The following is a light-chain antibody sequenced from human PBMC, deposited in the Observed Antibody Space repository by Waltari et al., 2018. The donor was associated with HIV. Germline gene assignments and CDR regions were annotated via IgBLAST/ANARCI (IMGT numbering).Light chain of an antibody. CDR2: NTL. CDR3: LLYVGDYWV. J-gene: IGLJ3*02. V-gene: IGLV8-61*01. Sequence: QTVVTQEPSYSVSPGGTITLTCGFTSGSVSTTSYPAWYKQDPGQAPRTLIYNTLVRSPGVPGRFSGSIHGNTAVLTITGAQADDESVYYCLLYVGDYWVFGGGTKVTVL. CDR1: SGSVSTTSY.